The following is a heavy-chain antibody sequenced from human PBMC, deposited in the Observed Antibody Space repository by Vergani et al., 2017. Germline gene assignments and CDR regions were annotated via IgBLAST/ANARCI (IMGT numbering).Heavy chain of an antibody. CDR3: ARGMTTETTDLDGFDI. CDR1: SFSVSSHY. D-gene: IGHD4-17*01. J-gene: IGHJ3*02. CDR2: INFDGRT. Sequence: LVESGGGLVQPGGSLRLSCAASSFSVSSHYMTWVRQAPGKGLEWVSTINFDGRTSYADSMKGRLNLTRDDSKNTLHLQMNSLRPEDTAVYYCARGMTTETTDLDGFDIWGQGTMVSGS. V-gene: IGHV3-66*02.